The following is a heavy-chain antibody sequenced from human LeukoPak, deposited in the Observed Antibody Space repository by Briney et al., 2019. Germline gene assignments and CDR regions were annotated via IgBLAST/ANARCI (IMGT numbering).Heavy chain of an antibody. CDR3: AKGGLRYFDS. V-gene: IGHV3-23*01. Sequence: PGRSLRPSCAASGFTFSSYAMSWVRQAPGKGLVWVSAISGSGGDTYYADSVKGRFTISRDNSKNTLYLQMNSLRAEDTALYYCAKGGLRYFDSWGQGTLVTVSS. CDR1: GFTFSSYA. D-gene: IGHD3-9*01. CDR2: ISGSGGDT. J-gene: IGHJ4*02.